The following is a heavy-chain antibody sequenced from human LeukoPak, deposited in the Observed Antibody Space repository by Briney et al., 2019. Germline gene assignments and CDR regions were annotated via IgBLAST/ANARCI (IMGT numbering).Heavy chain of an antibody. CDR3: ARSLWGGAFDV. CDR2: TYYRSKWFN. CDR1: GDSVSGNSGV. V-gene: IGHV6-1*01. D-gene: IGHD3-16*01. Sequence: SQTLSLTCAISGDSVSGNSGVWNWIRQSPSRGLEWLGKTYYRSKWFNDSAVSVKSRITINPDTSKNQFSLHLNSVTPEDTAVYCCARSLWGGAFDVWGQGTMVAVSS. J-gene: IGHJ3*01.